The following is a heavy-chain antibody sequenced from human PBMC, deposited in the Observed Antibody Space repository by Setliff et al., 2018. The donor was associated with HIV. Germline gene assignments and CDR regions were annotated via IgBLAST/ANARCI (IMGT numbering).Heavy chain of an antibody. CDR3: ARNSPFPPSSGAHFDF. Sequence: ASVKVSCKASGYSFTTYSINWLRQAPGQGPEWMGWIHTSNGKPTYVRDFTGRFVFSLDTSVNTAFLQISDLRTEDTAVYYCARNSPFPPSSGAHFDFWGPGTLVTVSS. CDR2: IHTSNGKP. J-gene: IGHJ4*02. V-gene: IGHV7-4-1*02. CDR1: GYSFTTYS. D-gene: IGHD3-22*01.